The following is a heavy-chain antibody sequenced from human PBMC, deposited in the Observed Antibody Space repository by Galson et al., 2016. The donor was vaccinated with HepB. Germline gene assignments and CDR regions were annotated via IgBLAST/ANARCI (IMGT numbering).Heavy chain of an antibody. CDR2: IRCKANSYAT. CDR1: GLTLSGSA. CDR3: SVLRSRAVGMVGY. J-gene: IGHJ4*02. Sequence: SLRLSCAASGLTLSGSAVHWVRQASGKGLEWVGRIRCKANSYATAYPASVKGRFTISRDDSKNTAYLQMNSLKTEDTAVYYCSVLRSRAVGMVGYWGQGTLVTVSS. V-gene: IGHV3-73*01. D-gene: IGHD6-19*01.